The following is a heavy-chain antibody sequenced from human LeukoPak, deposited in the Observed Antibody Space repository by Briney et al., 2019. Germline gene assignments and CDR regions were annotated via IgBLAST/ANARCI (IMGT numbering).Heavy chain of an antibody. CDR2: ISGGGGST. D-gene: IGHD3-3*01. CDR1: GLTFDYYA. V-gene: IGHV3-43*02. J-gene: IGHJ4*02. Sequence: GGPLRLSCAPSGLTFDYYAMLWVPHAPGKGLEGVSHISGGGGSTYYAHSVKGRFTIYRDNSKNSLYLQVNSLRTEATALYYCAKVGVMASYDYWGQGTLVTVSS. CDR3: AKVGVMASYDY.